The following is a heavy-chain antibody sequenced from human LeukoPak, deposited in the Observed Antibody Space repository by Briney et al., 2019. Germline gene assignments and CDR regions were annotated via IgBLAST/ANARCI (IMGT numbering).Heavy chain of an antibody. J-gene: IGHJ6*02. Sequence: GSLRLSCAASGFTFSSYAMSWVRQAPGKGLEWVSAISGSGGSTYYADSVKGRFTISRDNSKNTLYLQMNSLRAEDTAVYYCAKHPFIAVAAGYYYYYGMDVWGQGTTVTVSS. V-gene: IGHV3-23*01. CDR3: AKHPFIAVAAGYYYYYGMDV. CDR2: ISGSGGST. CDR1: GFTFSSYA. D-gene: IGHD6-19*01.